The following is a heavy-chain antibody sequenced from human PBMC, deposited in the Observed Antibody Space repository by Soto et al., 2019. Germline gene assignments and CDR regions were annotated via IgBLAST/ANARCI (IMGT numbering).Heavy chain of an antibody. CDR2: ISSSGSTI. V-gene: IGHV3-48*03. J-gene: IGHJ6*03. CDR1: GFTFSSYE. CDR3: ARDKAGEYYDFCSGYYFSYMDV. Sequence: GGSLRLSCAASGFTFSSYEMNWVRQAPGKGLEWVSYISSSGSTIYYADSVKGRFTISRDNAKNSLYLQMNSQRAEDTAVYYYARDKAGEYYDFCSGYYFSYMDVWGKGTTVTVTS. D-gene: IGHD3-3*01.